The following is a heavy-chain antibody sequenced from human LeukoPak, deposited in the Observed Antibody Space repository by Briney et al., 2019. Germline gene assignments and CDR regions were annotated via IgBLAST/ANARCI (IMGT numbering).Heavy chain of an antibody. D-gene: IGHD6-13*01. CDR1: GFTFSSYW. CDR2: IKQDGSEK. CDR3: ARDWAAAGGYWFDP. J-gene: IGHJ5*02. V-gene: IGHV3-7*01. Sequence: PGGSLRLSCAASGFTFSSYWMSWVRQAPGKGLEWVANIKQDGSEKYYVDSVKGRFTISRDNAKNSLYLQMNSLRAEDTAVYYCARDWAAAGGYWFDPWGQGTLVTVSS.